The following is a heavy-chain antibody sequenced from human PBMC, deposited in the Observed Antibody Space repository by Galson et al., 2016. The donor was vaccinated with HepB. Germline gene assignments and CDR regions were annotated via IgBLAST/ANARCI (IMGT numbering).Heavy chain of an antibody. J-gene: IGHJ4*02. CDR1: GFTFSAYA. CDR3: VRADGSDWDFDS. Sequence: SLRLSCAASGFTFSAYAMNWVRQAPGKGLEWVSYINKNSGSIYYADSAKGRFTISRDDAKNSLFLHMISLSDEDTAVYYCVRADGSDWDFDSWGQGTLVTVSS. D-gene: IGHD2-15*01. CDR2: INKNSGSI. V-gene: IGHV3-48*02.